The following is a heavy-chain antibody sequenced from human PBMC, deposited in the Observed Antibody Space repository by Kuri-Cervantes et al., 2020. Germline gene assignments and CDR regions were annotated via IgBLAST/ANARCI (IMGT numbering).Heavy chain of an antibody. V-gene: IGHV4-61*02. CDR3: ARVGVVTRGRRLYYYGMDV. CDR1: GGSISSGSYY. CDR2: IYTSGST. D-gene: IGHD4-23*01. J-gene: IGHJ6*02. Sequence: SETLSLTCTVSGGSISSGSYYWSWIRQPAGKGLEWIGRIYTSGSTNYNPSLKSRVTISVDTSKNQFSLKLSSVTAADTAVYYCARVGVVTRGRRLYYYGMDVWGQGTTDTVSS.